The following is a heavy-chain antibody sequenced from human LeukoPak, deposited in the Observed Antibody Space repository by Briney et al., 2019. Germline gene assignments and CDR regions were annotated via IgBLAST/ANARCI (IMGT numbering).Heavy chain of an antibody. V-gene: IGHV3-33*01. CDR2: IWYDGSNK. D-gene: IGHD4-17*01. CDR3: ARGSVTTGLDY. J-gene: IGHJ4*02. Sequence: PGGSLRLSCAASGFTFSSYGMHWVRQAPGKGLEWVAVIWYDGSNKYYADSVKGRFTISRDNSKNTLYLQMNSLRAEDTAVYYCARGSVTTGLDYWGQGTLVTVSS. CDR1: GFTFSSYG.